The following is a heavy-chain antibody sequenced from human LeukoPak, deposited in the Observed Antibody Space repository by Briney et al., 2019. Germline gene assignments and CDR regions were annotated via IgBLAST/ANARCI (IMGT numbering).Heavy chain of an antibody. CDR3: ARRISRCSSTSCPSWFDP. Sequence: GESLKISCKGSGYSFTSYWISWVRQMPGKGLEWMGRIDPSDSYTNYSPSFQGHVTIPADKSISTAYLQWSSLKASDTAMYYCARRISRCSSTSCPSWFDPWGQGTLVTVSS. D-gene: IGHD2-2*01. CDR2: IDPSDSYT. J-gene: IGHJ5*02. CDR1: GYSFTSYW. V-gene: IGHV5-10-1*01.